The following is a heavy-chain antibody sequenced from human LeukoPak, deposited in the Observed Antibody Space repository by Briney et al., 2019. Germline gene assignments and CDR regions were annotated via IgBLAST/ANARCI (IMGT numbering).Heavy chain of an antibody. CDR1: GGSILTTNW. D-gene: IGHD1-26*01. CDR2: VHLSGAS. CDR3: ARESGAFSPFGF. J-gene: IGHJ4*02. V-gene: IGHV4-4*02. Sequence: SGTLSLTCAVSGGSILTTNWWSWVRQTPGKGLEWIGEVHLSGASNYNLSLKSRVSMSIDKSKNQLSLKLTSVTAAATAMYYCARESGAFSPFGFWGQGTLVTVSS.